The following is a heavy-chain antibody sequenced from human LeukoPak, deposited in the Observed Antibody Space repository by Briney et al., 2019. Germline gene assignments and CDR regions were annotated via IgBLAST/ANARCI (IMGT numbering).Heavy chain of an antibody. D-gene: IGHD5-18*01. Sequence: GESLKISCKGSGYTFANYWIAWVRQMPGHGLEWMGIINPTDSDTRYSPSFQGQVTISADKSISTAYLQWSSLKASDTAMYYCARRGYSYGFYYFDYWGQGTLVTVSS. CDR2: INPTDSDT. J-gene: IGHJ4*02. CDR3: ARRGYSYGFYYFDY. V-gene: IGHV5-51*01. CDR1: GYTFANYW.